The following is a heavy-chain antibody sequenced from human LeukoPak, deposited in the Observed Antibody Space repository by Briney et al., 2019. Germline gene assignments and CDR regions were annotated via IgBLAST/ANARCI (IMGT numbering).Heavy chain of an antibody. D-gene: IGHD5-24*01. J-gene: IGHJ3*02. CDR2: IYYSGST. CDR3: ASREMASPEYAFDI. Sequence: PSQTLSLTCTVSGGSISSGDYYWSWIRQPPGKGLEWIGYIYYSGSTYYNPSLKSRVTISVDTSENQFSLKLSSVTAADTAVYYCASREMASPEYAFDIWGQGTMVTVSS. V-gene: IGHV4-30-4*01. CDR1: GGSISSGDYY.